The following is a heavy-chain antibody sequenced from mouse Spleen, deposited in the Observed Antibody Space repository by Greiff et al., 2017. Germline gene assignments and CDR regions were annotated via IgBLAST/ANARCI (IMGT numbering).Heavy chain of an antibody. D-gene: IGHD2-12*01. CDR3: ARRDSYYSYDVGYYAMDY. CDR2: IYPRDGST. J-gene: IGHJ4*01. V-gene: IGHV1-85*01. Sequence: VKLMESGPELVKPGASVKLSCKASGYTFTSYDINWVKQRPGQGLEWIGWIYPRDGSTKYNEKFKGKATLTVDTSSSTAYMELHSLTSEDSAVYFCARRDSYYSYDVGYYAMDYWGQGTSVTVSS. CDR1: GYTFTSYD.